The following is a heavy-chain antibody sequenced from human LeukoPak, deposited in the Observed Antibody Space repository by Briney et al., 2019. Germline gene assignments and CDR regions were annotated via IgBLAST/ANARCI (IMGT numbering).Heavy chain of an antibody. CDR2: MYYSGST. Sequence: PSETLSLTCTVSGGSISSSRYYWGWIRQPPGKGLEWIGSMYYSGSTYYNPSLKSRVTISVDTSKNQFSLKLSSVTAADTAVYYCASLSDSSGYAIDYWGQGTLVTVSS. D-gene: IGHD3-22*01. CDR3: ASLSDSSGYAIDY. CDR1: GGSISSSRYY. V-gene: IGHV4-39*07. J-gene: IGHJ4*02.